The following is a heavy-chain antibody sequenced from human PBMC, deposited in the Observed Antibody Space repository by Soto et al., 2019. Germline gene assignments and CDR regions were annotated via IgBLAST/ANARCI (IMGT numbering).Heavy chain of an antibody. V-gene: IGHV3-15*01. CDR2: IKSKTDGGTT. J-gene: IGHJ4*02. D-gene: IGHD4-17*01. CDR1: GFTFSNAW. CDR3: TTDPPLSAYYGDSD. Sequence: GGSLRLSCAASGFTFSNAWMSWVRQAPEKGLEWVGRIKSKTDGGTTDYAAPVKGRFTISRDDSKNTLYLQMNSLKTEDTAVYYCTTDPPLSAYYGDSDWGQGTLVTVSS.